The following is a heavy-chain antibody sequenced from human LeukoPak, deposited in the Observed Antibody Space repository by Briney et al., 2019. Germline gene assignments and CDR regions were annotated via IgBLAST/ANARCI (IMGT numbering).Heavy chain of an antibody. Sequence: ASVKVSCKASGYTFTSYYMHWARQAPGQGLEWMGIINPSGGSTSYAQKFQGRVTMTRDTSTSTVYMELSSLRSEDTAVYYCARADRGDSSGYYYVSFDYWGQGTLVTVSS. V-gene: IGHV1-46*01. D-gene: IGHD3-22*01. CDR2: INPSGGST. CDR3: ARADRGDSSGYYYVSFDY. J-gene: IGHJ4*02. CDR1: GYTFTSYY.